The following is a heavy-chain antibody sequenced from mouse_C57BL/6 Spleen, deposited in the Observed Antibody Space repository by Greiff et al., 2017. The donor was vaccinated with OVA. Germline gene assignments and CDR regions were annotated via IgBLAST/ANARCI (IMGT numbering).Heavy chain of an antibody. Sequence: EVKVVESGGGLVQPKGSLKLSCAASGFSFNTYAMNWVRQAPGKGLEWVARIRSKSNNYASYYADSVKDRFTISRDDSESMLYLQMNNLKTEDTAMYYCVRQYYDYDGAYFDYWGQGTTLTVSS. CDR3: VRQYYDYDGAYFDY. D-gene: IGHD2-4*01. CDR2: IRSKSNNYAS. CDR1: GFSFNTYA. J-gene: IGHJ2*01. V-gene: IGHV10-1*01.